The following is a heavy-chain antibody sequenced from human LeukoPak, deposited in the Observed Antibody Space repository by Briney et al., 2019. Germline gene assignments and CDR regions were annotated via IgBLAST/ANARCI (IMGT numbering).Heavy chain of an antibody. Sequence: SGGSVTLSCAPSGFTHSRYWMHWLRQAPGRGLVWVSRINSDGRSTSYADSVRGRFTISRDNAKNTLYLQMNSLRAEDTAVYYCARPRIDILSGFHYYYGLDVWGQGTTVTVSS. CDR1: GFTHSRYW. CDR3: ARPRIDILSGFHYYYGLDV. D-gene: IGHD3-9*01. J-gene: IGHJ6*02. CDR2: INSDGRST. V-gene: IGHV3-74*01.